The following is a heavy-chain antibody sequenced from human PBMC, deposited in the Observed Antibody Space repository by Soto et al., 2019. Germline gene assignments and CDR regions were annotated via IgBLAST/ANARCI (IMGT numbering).Heavy chain of an antibody. CDR3: AKDRPPQDY. J-gene: IGHJ4*02. CDR1: GFTFSNAW. CDR2: ISGSGGST. Sequence: GGSLRLSCAASGFTFSNAWMSWARQAPGKRLEWVSAISGSGGSTYYADSVKGRFTISRDNSKNTLYLQMNSLRAEDTAVYYCAKDRPPQDYWGQGTLVTVSS. V-gene: IGHV3-23*01.